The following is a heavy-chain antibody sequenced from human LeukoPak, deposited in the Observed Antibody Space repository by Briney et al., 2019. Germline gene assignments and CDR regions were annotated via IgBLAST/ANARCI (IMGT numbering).Heavy chain of an antibody. CDR3: ARLTYYDFWSGVYYYYYMDV. J-gene: IGHJ6*03. CDR1: GGSFSGYY. Sequence: PSETLSLICAVYGGSFSGYYWSWIPQPPGRGLECLGEINHSGSTNYNPSLKGRVNISLDTSKNPFSLDLSSVAAADKAVYYCARLTYYDFWSGVYYYYYMDVWGKGTTVTVSS. V-gene: IGHV4-34*01. CDR2: INHSGST. D-gene: IGHD3-3*01.